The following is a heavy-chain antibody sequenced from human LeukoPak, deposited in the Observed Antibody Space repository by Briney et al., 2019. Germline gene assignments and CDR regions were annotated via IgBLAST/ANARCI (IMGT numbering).Heavy chain of an antibody. CDR1: GGSFSGYY. CDR3: ASLKRGYYGSGSYYTLDY. J-gene: IGHJ4*02. CDR2: INHSGST. D-gene: IGHD3-10*01. V-gene: IGHV4-34*01. Sequence: LETLSLTCAVYGGSFSGYYWSWIRQPPGKGLEWIGEINHSGSTNYNPSLKSRVTISVDTSKNQFPLKLSSVTAADTAVYYCASLKRGYYGSGSYYTLDYWGQGTLVTVSS.